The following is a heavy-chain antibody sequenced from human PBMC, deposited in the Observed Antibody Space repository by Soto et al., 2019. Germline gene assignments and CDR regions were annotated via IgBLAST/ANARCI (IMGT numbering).Heavy chain of an antibody. CDR1: GATVSRGDYF. Sequence: PSETLSLTCTVSGATVSRGDYFWTWIRQPPGKGLEWIGYIYSSGTTNYNPALKSRVTISLDTSRSYFSLKLTSVTAADTAIYYCAKERGDRDCSVTSCGLVHYGMDVWGQGTPVTVSS. V-gene: IGHV4-61*03. CDR3: AKERGDRDCSVTSCGLVHYGMDV. J-gene: IGHJ6*02. D-gene: IGHD6-6*01. CDR2: IYSSGTT.